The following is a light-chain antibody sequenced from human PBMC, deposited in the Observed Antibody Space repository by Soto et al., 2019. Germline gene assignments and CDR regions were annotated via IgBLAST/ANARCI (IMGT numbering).Light chain of an antibody. CDR3: SSYTSTSTVL. V-gene: IGLV1-51*01. J-gene: IGLJ2*01. Sequence: QSALTQPPSVSAAPGQKVTISCSGSSSNIGNNYVSWYQQLPGTAPKLLIYENNKRPSGIPDRFSGSKSGTSATLGISGLQAEDEADYYCSSYTSTSTVLFGGGTKLTVL. CDR2: ENN. CDR1: SSNIGNNY.